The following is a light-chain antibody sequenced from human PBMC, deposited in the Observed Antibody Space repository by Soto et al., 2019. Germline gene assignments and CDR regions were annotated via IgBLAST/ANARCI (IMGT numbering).Light chain of an antibody. J-gene: IGKJ1*01. CDR3: LQNYYSFRT. CDR1: RDIGKD. Sequence: AIQLTQSPSSLSASVGDRVTITCRASRDIGKDLGCYQQKPGKAPKLLIFGASFLQSGVPSRFSGSGSGTDFTLTISSLQPEDFATYYCLQNYYSFRTFGQGTTVEIK. V-gene: IGKV1-6*01. CDR2: GAS.